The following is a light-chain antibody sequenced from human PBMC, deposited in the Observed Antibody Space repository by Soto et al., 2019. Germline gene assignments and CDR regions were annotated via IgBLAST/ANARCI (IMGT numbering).Light chain of an antibody. CDR1: TRDVGAYNY. V-gene: IGLV2-11*01. CDR3: CSYAGSYTFLV. CDR2: DVD. J-gene: IGLJ2*01. Sequence: QSVLTQPRSVSGSPGQSVTISCTGTTRDVGAYNYVSWFQRHPGKAPKLIIYDVDVRPSGVPHRFSGSKSGNTASLTISGLQAEDEADYYRCSYAGSYTFLVFGGGTKLTVL.